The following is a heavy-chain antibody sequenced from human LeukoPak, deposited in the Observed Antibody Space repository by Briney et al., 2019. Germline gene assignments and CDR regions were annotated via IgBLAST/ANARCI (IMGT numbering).Heavy chain of an antibody. Sequence: GGSLRLSCAASGFTFSSYWMHWVRQAPGKGLVWVSRINSDETYTSFADSVKGRFTISRDNSKNTLYLQMNSLRAEDTAVYYCARDKVSSWYRWFDPWGQGTLVTVSS. D-gene: IGHD6-13*01. J-gene: IGHJ5*02. CDR3: ARDKVSSWYRWFDP. CDR2: INSDETYT. V-gene: IGHV3-74*01. CDR1: GFTFSSYW.